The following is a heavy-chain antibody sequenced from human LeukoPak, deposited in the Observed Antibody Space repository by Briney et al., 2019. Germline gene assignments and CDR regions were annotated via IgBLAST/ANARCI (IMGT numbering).Heavy chain of an antibody. J-gene: IGHJ4*02. Sequence: SETLSLTCTVSGGSISSYYWSWIRQPPGKGLEWIGYIYYSGSTNYNPSLKSRVTISVDTSKNQFPLKLSSVTAADTAVYYCARSSGFGVANYFDYWGQGTLVTVSS. CDR3: ARSSGFGVANYFDY. D-gene: IGHD3-10*01. CDR1: GGSISSYY. V-gene: IGHV4-59*08. CDR2: IYYSGST.